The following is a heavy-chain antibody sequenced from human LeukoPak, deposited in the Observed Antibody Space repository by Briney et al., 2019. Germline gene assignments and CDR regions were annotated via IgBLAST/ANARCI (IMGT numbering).Heavy chain of an antibody. CDR2: ISSRSSYI. Sequence: GGSLRLSCAASGFTFSSYAMSWVRQAPGKGLEWVSSISSRSSYIFYADSVKGRFTISRDNAKKSLYLQMNSLRAEDTAVYYCASGVNYFDYWGQGTLVTVSS. J-gene: IGHJ4*02. CDR3: ASGVNYFDY. CDR1: GFTFSSYA. V-gene: IGHV3-21*01. D-gene: IGHD3-3*01.